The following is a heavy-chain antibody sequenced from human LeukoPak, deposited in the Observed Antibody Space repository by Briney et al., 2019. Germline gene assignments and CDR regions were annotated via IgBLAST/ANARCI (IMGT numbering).Heavy chain of an antibody. J-gene: IGHJ5*02. CDR1: GGSISSHY. CDR3: ARYDSSGYDGNWFDP. D-gene: IGHD3-22*01. Sequence: SETLSLTCTVSGGSISSHYWSWIRQPPGKGLEWIGYIYYSGSTNYDPSLKSRVTISVDTSKNQFSLKLSSVTAADTAVYYCARYDSSGYDGNWFDPWGQGTLVTVSS. V-gene: IGHV4-59*11. CDR2: IYYSGST.